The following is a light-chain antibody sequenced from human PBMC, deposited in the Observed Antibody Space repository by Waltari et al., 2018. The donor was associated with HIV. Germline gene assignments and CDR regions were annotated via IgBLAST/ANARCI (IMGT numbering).Light chain of an antibody. CDR2: SHK. Sequence: QSELTHPPSASGTSAQTVTIPFSELSSTIGTAFPPWYSKLPSKAPKILIHSHKQRPSGVPDRFSGSKSGTSASLAISGLRADDEADYYCATWDGSLSVVLFGGGTKLTVL. J-gene: IGLJ3*02. CDR3: ATWDGSLSVVL. V-gene: IGLV1-47*02. CDR1: SSTIGTAF.